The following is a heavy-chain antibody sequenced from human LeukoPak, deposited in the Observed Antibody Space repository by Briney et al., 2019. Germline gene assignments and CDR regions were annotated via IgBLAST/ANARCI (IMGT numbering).Heavy chain of an antibody. D-gene: IGHD5-12*01. CDR3: ARDLDSGFDDVVRFVAD. CDR2: MNPNSGNT. Sequence: ASVKVSCKASGGTFSSYAISWVRQAPGQGLEWMGWMNPNSGNTGYAQKLQGRVTMTTDTSTSTAFMELRSLRSDDTAVYYCARDLDSGFDDVVRFVADWGQGTLVTVSS. V-gene: IGHV1-18*01. CDR1: GGTFSSYA. J-gene: IGHJ4*02.